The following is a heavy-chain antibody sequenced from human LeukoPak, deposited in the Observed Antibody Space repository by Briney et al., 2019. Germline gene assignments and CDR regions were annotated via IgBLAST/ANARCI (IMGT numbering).Heavy chain of an antibody. J-gene: IGHJ4*02. CDR3: ARVVASTSIDF. CDR1: GGSISSYY. D-gene: IGHD2-15*01. V-gene: IGHV4-59*08. Sequence: SETLSLTCTVSGGSISSYYWSWIRQPPGKGLEWIGYIYYSGSINYNPSLKSRVIISVDPSNNRFSLKVTSVTAADTAIYYCARVVASTSIDFWGQGTLVTVSS. CDR2: IYYSGSI.